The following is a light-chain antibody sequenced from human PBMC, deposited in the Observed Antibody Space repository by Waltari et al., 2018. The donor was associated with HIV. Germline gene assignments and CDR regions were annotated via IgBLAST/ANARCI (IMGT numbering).Light chain of an antibody. Sequence: QSALTQPPSVSGSPGQSVTISCTGTSSDVGNYNRVSWYQQPPGSAPTLMIYEVSNRPSGVPRRFSGSKSGNTASLTISGLQAEDEADYYCSSYTSSNTFVVFGGGTKLTVL. J-gene: IGLJ2*01. CDR1: SSDVGNYNR. CDR3: SSYTSSNTFVV. V-gene: IGLV2-18*02. CDR2: EVS.